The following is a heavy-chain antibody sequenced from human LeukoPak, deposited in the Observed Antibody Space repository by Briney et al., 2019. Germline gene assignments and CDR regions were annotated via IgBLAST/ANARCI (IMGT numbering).Heavy chain of an antibody. D-gene: IGHD2-8*01. Sequence: SETLSLTCAVSGYFVISAYNWGWIRPPPGRGLEWIGNIYSTGSTYYNPSLQSRVTISVDSSKIQFSQRLSSRTSADRAVYDCASRSSVTNALSFDFWGQGNRVTVTA. V-gene: IGHV4-38-2*01. CDR2: IYSTGST. CDR1: GYFVISAYN. CDR3: ASRSSVTNALSFDF. J-gene: IGHJ4*02.